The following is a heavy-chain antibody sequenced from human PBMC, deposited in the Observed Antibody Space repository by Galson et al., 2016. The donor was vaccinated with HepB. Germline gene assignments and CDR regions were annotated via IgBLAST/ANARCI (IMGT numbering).Heavy chain of an antibody. CDR3: ATADSTGYHRFDY. Sequence: SLRLSCAASGFTVTGNYMSWVRQAPGKGLEWVSVIYSGGSINYADSVKGRFTTSRDNSENTLSLRMNSLRAEDTAVYYCATADSTGYHRFDYWGQGTLVTVSS. CDR1: GFTVTGNY. CDR2: IYSGGSI. V-gene: IGHV3-53*01. D-gene: IGHD3-22*01. J-gene: IGHJ4*02.